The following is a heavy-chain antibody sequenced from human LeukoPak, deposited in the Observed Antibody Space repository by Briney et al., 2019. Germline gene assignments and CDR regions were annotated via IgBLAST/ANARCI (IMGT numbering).Heavy chain of an antibody. Sequence: SETLSLTCTVSGGSISSYYWIWIRQPPGKGLEWIGYIYTSGITNYNPSLKSRVTISVDASKNQFSLKLSSVTAADTAAYYCARSDHKYWGQGTLVTVSS. V-gene: IGHV4-4*09. J-gene: IGHJ4*02. CDR2: IYTSGIT. CDR3: ARSDHKY. CDR1: GGSISSYY.